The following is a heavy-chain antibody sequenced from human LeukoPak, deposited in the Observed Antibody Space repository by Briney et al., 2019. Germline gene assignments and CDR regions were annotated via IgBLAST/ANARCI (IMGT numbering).Heavy chain of an antibody. CDR2: ISSSSSTI. CDR1: GFTFSNYS. Sequence: GGSLRLSCAASGFTFSNYSMNWVRQAPGKGLEWVSYISSSSSTIYYADSVKGRFTISRDNAKNSLYLQMNSLRAEDTAVYYCARDSSNIVGATNAFDIWGQGTMVTVSS. D-gene: IGHD1-26*01. V-gene: IGHV3-48*04. J-gene: IGHJ3*02. CDR3: ARDSSNIVGATNAFDI.